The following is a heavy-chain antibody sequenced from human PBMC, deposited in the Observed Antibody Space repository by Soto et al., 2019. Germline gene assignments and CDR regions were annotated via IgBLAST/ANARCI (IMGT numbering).Heavy chain of an antibody. Sequence: GGSLRLSCAASGFTFNSYGMNWVRQAPGKGLEWVSYISSSSSTIYYADSVKGRFTISRDNAKNSLYLQMNSLRAEDTAVYYCARDRKWLLERWFDPWGQGTLVTVSS. CDR3: ARDRKWLLERWFDP. V-gene: IGHV3-48*01. CDR2: ISSSSSTI. J-gene: IGHJ5*02. CDR1: GFTFNSYG. D-gene: IGHD3-22*01.